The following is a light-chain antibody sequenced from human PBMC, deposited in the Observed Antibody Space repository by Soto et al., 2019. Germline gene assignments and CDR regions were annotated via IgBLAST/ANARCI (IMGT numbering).Light chain of an antibody. J-gene: IGKJ1*01. V-gene: IGKV3-15*01. CDR3: QQYNNWPPWT. CDR1: QRISRN. CDR2: GAS. Sequence: EIVMTQSPATLSVSPGESATLSCRASQRISRNLAWYQQKPGQAPRLLIYGASTRATAIPARFSGSGSETEITLTISSLQSEDSAVYYCQQYNNWPPWTFGRGTKVDI.